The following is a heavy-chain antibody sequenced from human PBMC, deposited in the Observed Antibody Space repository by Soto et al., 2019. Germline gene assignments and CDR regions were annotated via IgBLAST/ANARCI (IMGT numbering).Heavy chain of an antibody. CDR2: ISSSSSYI. CDR3: ERDMSRVRDAFDI. V-gene: IGHV3-21*01. D-gene: IGHD3-10*01. J-gene: IGHJ3*02. Sequence: GGSLRLSCAASGFTFSSYSMNWVRQAPGKGLEWVSSISSSSSYIYYADAVKGRFTISRDNAKNSLYLQMNSLRAEDTAVYYCERDMSRVRDAFDIWGQGTMVTVSS. CDR1: GFTFSSYS.